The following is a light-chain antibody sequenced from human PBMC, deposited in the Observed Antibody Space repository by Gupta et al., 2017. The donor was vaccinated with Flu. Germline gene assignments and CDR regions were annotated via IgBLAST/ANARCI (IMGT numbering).Light chain of an antibody. CDR1: ASNIGIHT. Sequence: QSVLTQPPSTSGTPGQRVTISCSGSASNIGIHTVNWYKQVPGTAPKLLIYSNNQRPSGVPDRFSVSKSGTSASLAISEVQSEDEADYYCAAWDNSLSGSVVFGGGTKVTVL. CDR2: SNN. V-gene: IGLV1-44*01. CDR3: AAWDNSLSGSVV. J-gene: IGLJ2*01.